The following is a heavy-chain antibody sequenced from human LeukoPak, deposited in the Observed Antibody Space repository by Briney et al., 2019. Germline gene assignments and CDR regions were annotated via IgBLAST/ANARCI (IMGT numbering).Heavy chain of an antibody. D-gene: IGHD2-2*01. Sequence: PSETLSLTCTVSGASISGDYWTWIRQPAGTGLEWIGRIYTSGSTIYNPSLKRRVTMSVDTSKNQFSLRLNSVIAADTAVYYCARARPPREYQLLWRGWFDPWGQGTLVTVSS. CDR2: IYTSGST. V-gene: IGHV4-4*07. CDR1: GASISGDY. J-gene: IGHJ5*02. CDR3: ARARPPREYQLLWRGWFDP.